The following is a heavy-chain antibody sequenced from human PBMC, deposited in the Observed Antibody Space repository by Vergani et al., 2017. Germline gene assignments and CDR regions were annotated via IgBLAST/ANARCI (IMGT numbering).Heavy chain of an antibody. Sequence: EVQLLESGGGLVQPGGSLRLSCAASGFTFSSYAMSWVRQAPGKGLEWVSAISGSGGSTYYADSVKGRFTISRDNSKNTLYLQMNSLRAEDTAVYYCAKDMLWFEESLYYYDYWGQGALGTVSS. CDR3: AKDMLWFEESLYYYDY. V-gene: IGHV3-23*01. CDR1: GFTFSSYA. CDR2: ISGSGGST. D-gene: IGHD3-10*01. J-gene: IGHJ4*02.